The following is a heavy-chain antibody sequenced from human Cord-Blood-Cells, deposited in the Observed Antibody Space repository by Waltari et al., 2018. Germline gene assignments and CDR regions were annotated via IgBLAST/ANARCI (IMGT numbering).Heavy chain of an antibody. CDR2: INPNSGGT. V-gene: IGHV1-2*02. CDR3: ARCGTGDPTFDY. CDR1: GYTFTAYY. Sequence: QVQLVQSGAEVKKPGASLKVSCKASGYTFTAYYIHWVRQAPGQGLEWMGWINPNSGGTNYAQKFQGRVTMTRDMSISTAYMELSRLRSDDTAVYYCARCGTGDPTFDYWGQGTLVTVSS. J-gene: IGHJ4*02. D-gene: IGHD7-27*01.